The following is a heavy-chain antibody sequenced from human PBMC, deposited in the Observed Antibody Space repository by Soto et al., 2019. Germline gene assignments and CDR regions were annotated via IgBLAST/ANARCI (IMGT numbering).Heavy chain of an antibody. CDR3: ARGGSGYEFDY. Sequence: GGSLRLSCAASGFTFSSYAMHWVRQAPGKGLEYVSAISSNGGSTDYANSVRGRFTISRDNSKNTLYLQMGSLRAEDMAVYYCARGGSGYEFDYWGQGTVVTVSS. D-gene: IGHD5-12*01. CDR2: ISSNGGST. J-gene: IGHJ4*02. CDR1: GFTFSSYA. V-gene: IGHV3-64*01.